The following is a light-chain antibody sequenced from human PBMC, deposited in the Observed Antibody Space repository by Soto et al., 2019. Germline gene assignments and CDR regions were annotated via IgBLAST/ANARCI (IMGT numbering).Light chain of an antibody. J-gene: IGKJ1*01. V-gene: IGKV1-5*01. CDR2: DAS. Sequence: DIQMTQSPSSLSPSVGDRVTITCRASRSISDWLAWYQQKPGKAPELLIFDASALPRGVPARFSGSGSGTEFTLTISRLQPDDFATYYCQHYNSYSEAFGQGTKVDIK. CDR1: RSISDW. CDR3: QHYNSYSEA.